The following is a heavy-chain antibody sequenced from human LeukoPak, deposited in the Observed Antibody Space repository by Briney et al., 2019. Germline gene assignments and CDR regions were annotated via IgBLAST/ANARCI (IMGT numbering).Heavy chain of an antibody. CDR3: ALGPSRFPRSFDP. CDR1: GYTFTGYY. D-gene: IGHD3-10*01. J-gene: IGHJ5*02. Sequence: ASVKVSCKASGYTFTGYYMHWVRQAPGQGLEWMGRINPNSGGTNYAQKFRGRVTMTRDTSISTAYMELSRLRSDDTAVYYCALGPSRFPRSFDPWGQGTLVTVSS. CDR2: INPNSGGT. V-gene: IGHV1-2*06.